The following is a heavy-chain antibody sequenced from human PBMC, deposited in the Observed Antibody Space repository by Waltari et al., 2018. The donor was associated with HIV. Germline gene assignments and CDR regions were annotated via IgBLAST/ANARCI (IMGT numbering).Heavy chain of an antibody. Sequence: EVQLVESGGGLVQPGGSLRLSCAASGFTFSSYEMNWVRQAPGEGLEWVSYISSSGSTIYYADSVKGRFTISRDNAKNSLYLQMNSLRAEDTAVYYCARDWGSGSYRWGQGTLVTVSS. V-gene: IGHV3-48*03. CDR1: GFTFSSYE. J-gene: IGHJ4*02. D-gene: IGHD3-10*01. CDR2: ISSSGSTI. CDR3: ARDWGSGSYR.